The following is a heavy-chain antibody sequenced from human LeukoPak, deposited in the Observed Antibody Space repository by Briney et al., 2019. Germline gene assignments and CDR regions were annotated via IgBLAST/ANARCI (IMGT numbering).Heavy chain of an antibody. J-gene: IGHJ2*01. V-gene: IGHV4-59*08. Sequence: SETLSLTCSVSGGFNTHYYWSWIRQPPGKGLEWIGYIYHSGSTNYNPSLKSRVTISVDTSKNQFSLKLSSATAADTAVYYCARVYSSGWSYYWYFDLWGRGTLVTVSS. CDR3: ARVYSSGWSYYWYFDL. CDR1: GGFNTHYY. D-gene: IGHD6-19*01. CDR2: IYHSGST.